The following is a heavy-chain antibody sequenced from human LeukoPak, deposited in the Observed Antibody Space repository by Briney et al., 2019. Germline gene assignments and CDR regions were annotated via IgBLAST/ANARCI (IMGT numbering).Heavy chain of an antibody. J-gene: IGHJ4*02. CDR2: INPNSGGT. D-gene: IGHD3-9*01. CDR1: GYTFTGYY. CDR3: ARRYDILTGPLGGYDY. V-gene: IGHV1-2*02. Sequence: ALVKVSCKASGYTFTGYYMHWVRQAPGQGLEWMGWINPNSGGTNYAQKFQGRVTMTRDTSISTAYMELSRLRSDDTAVYYCARRYDILTGPLGGYDYWGQGTLVTVSS.